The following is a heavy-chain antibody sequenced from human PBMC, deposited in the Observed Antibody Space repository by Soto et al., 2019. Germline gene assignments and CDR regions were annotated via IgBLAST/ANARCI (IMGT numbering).Heavy chain of an antibody. CDR2: IIPIFGTT. D-gene: IGHD6-13*01. Sequence: QVQLVQSGAEVKKPGSSVKVSCKASGGTFSSYAISWVRQAPGQGLEWMGRIIPIFGTTNYAQRFQGSVTITADPSTNTAYLELSSLRSEDTAVYFCARGSSSWPYFDYWGQGTLVTVSS. V-gene: IGHV1-69*15. CDR3: ARGSSSWPYFDY. J-gene: IGHJ4*02. CDR1: GGTFSSYA.